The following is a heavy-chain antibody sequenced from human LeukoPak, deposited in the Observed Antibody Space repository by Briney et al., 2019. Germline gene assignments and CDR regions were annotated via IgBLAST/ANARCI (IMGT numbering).Heavy chain of an antibody. CDR1: GASISIYY. V-gene: IGHV4-59*01. Sequence: NPSETLFLTCTVAGASISIYYWSWVRQPPGNGREWIGYIYYSGSTNYNPSLKSRVTISVDTSKNQFSLKLSSVTAADTAVYYCARDTLNWFDPWGQGTLVTVSS. CDR2: IYYSGST. J-gene: IGHJ5*02. CDR3: ARDTLNWFDP.